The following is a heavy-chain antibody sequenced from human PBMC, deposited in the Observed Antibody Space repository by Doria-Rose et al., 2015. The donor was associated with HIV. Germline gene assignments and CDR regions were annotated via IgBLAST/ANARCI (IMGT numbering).Heavy chain of an antibody. CDR2: IYYSVST. Sequence: QVQLQESGPGLVKPSQTLSLTCTVSGGSINNGGYYWSWIRQHPGKGLEWIGYIYYSVSTYYNPSLKSRVTISVDTSKKQFSLNLTSVTAADTAIYYCARDFRYCSSTSCRTYYMDVWGRGTTVTVSS. V-gene: IGHV4-31*03. D-gene: IGHD2-2*01. CDR1: GGSINNGGYY. CDR3: ARDFRYCSSTSCRTYYMDV. J-gene: IGHJ6*03.